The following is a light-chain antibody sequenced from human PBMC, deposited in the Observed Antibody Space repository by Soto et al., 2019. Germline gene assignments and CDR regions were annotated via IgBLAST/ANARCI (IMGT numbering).Light chain of an antibody. J-gene: IGLJ1*01. Sequence: QSVLTQPASVSASPGQSITISCTGTSSDVGAYNYVSWYQQHPGKAPKLMIYEVSNRPSGVSNRFSGSKSGSTASLTISGLQAEDEADYYCSSYTSSSTLAYVFGTGTNSPS. V-gene: IGLV2-14*01. CDR2: EVS. CDR3: SSYTSSSTLAYV. CDR1: SSDVGAYNY.